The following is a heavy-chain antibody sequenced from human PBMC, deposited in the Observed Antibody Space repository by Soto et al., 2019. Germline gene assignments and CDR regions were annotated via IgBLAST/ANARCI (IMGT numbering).Heavy chain of an antibody. Sequence: RSRTCSVSVGSIKRSSYFWVWFRHPPGSVLEWVVSIYYSGSTYYNPSLSSQVTISVDTSQNQFSLKLSSVTAADTSVLYYTRQYSSASRNWSDPWGQGNPVTVCS. CDR2: IYYSGST. V-gene: IGHV4-39*01. J-gene: IGHJ5*02. D-gene: IGHD6-19*01. CDR1: VGSIKRSSYF. CDR3: TRQYSSASRNWSDP.